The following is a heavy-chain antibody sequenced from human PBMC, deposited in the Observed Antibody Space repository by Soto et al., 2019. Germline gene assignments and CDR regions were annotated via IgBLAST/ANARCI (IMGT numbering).Heavy chain of an antibody. D-gene: IGHD6-6*01. J-gene: IGHJ4*02. CDR1: GGSISSGDYY. CDR3: AREATIAARLDS. Sequence: SETLSLTCTVSGGSISSGDYYWSWLRQPPGKCLEWIGYIYYSGSTYYNPSLKSRVTISVDTSKNQFSLKLSSVTAADTAVYYCAREATIAARLDSWGQGTLVTVSS. CDR2: IYYSGST. V-gene: IGHV4-30-4*01.